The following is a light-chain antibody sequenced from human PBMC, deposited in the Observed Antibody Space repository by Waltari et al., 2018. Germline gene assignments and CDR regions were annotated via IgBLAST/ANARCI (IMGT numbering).Light chain of an antibody. CDR2: AAS. V-gene: IGKV1-6*01. J-gene: IGKJ1*01. Sequence: AIQMTQSPSSLSASIGDRVTITCRASQGIRNDLGWYQQKPGKVPKLLIYAASRLQSGVPSRFSGSGSGTDFTLTISSLQPEDFATYYCLRDYSYPRTFGQGTKVEI. CDR3: LRDYSYPRT. CDR1: QGIRND.